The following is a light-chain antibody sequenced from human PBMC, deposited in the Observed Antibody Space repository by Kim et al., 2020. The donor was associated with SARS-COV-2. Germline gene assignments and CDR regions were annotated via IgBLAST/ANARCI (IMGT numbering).Light chain of an antibody. CDR3: QQYSGSPLT. V-gene: IGKV3-20*01. CDR1: QSVGSNY. CDR2: DAS. Sequence: EIVLTQSPGTLSLSPGERATLSCRASQSVGSNYLAWYQQKPGQAPRLLIYDASNRATDIPDRFSGSGSGTDFTLTISRLEPEDYAVYFCQQYSGSPLTFGGGTKVDIK. J-gene: IGKJ4*01.